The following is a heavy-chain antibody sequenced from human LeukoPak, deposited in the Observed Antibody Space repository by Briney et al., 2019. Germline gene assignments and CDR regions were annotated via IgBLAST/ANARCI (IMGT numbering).Heavy chain of an antibody. CDR2: IDPSDSYT. J-gene: IGHJ4*02. Sequence: GESLRISCKGSGYSFTSYRISWVRQMPGKGLEWMGRIDPSDSYTNYSPSFQGHVTISADKSISTAYLQWSTLKASDTAMYYCARQGHNFFDYWGQGTLVTVSS. CDR3: ARQGHNFFDY. V-gene: IGHV5-10-1*01. CDR1: GYSFTSYR.